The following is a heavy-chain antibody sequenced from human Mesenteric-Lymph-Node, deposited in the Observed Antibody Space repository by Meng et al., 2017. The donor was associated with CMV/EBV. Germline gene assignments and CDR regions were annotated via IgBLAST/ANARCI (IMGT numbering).Heavy chain of an antibody. CDR1: GGSFSGYY. J-gene: IGHJ4*02. CDR2: INHSGST. CDR3: ARHQRWLKSEGGFNY. V-gene: IGHV4-34*01. Sequence: GQLQQGGAGLLKPSETLSLTCAVYGGSFSGYYWSWIRQPSGKGLEWIGEINHSGSTNYNPSLKSRVTISVDTSKNQFSLKLSSVTAADTAVYYCARHQRWLKSEGGFNYWGQGTLVTVSS. D-gene: IGHD4-23*01.